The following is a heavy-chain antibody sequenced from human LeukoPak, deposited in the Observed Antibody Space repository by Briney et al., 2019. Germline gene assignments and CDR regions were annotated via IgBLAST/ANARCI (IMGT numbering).Heavy chain of an antibody. V-gene: IGHV4-38-2*02. CDR2: IYSGST. CDR3: ARGGYYGSGNDFRFDP. J-gene: IGHJ5*02. Sequence: PGGSLRLSCTASGFTFGDYAMGWIRQPPGKGLEWIGSIYSGSTYYKPSLKSRVTISVDTSKNQFSLKLSSVTAADTAVYYCARGGYYGSGNDFRFDPWGQGTLVTVSS. D-gene: IGHD3-10*01. CDR1: GFTFGDYA.